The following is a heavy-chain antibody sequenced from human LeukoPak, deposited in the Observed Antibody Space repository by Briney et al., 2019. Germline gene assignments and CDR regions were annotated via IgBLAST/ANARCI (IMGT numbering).Heavy chain of an antibody. V-gene: IGHV1-18*01. CDR1: GYTFTNYG. CDR3: ARRENDY. CDR2: ISAYNGNT. Sequence: ASVKVSCKASGYTFTNYGISWVRQAPGQGLEWMGWISAYNGNTNYAQKLQGRVTMTRDTSISTAYMELSRLRSDDTAVYYCARRENDYWGQGTLVTVSS. J-gene: IGHJ4*02.